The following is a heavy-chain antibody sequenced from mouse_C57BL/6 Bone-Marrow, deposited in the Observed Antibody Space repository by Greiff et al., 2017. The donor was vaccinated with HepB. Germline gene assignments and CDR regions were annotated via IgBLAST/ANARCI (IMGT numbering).Heavy chain of an antibody. CDR1: GYTFTSYW. V-gene: IGHV1-64*01. Sequence: VKLQQPGAELVKPGASVKLSCKASGYTFTSYWMHWVKQRPGQGLEWIGMIHPNSGSTNYNEKFKSKATLTVDKSSSTAYMQLSSLTSEDSAVYYCARSLYDGSFDYWGQGTTLTVSS. CDR3: ARSLYDGSFDY. CDR2: IHPNSGST. D-gene: IGHD2-3*01. J-gene: IGHJ2*01.